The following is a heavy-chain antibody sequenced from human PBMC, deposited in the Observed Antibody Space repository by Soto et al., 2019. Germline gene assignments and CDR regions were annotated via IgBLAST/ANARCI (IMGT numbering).Heavy chain of an antibody. V-gene: IGHV3-23*01. J-gene: IGHJ4*02. Sequence: DVQVLESGGGLVQPGGSLRLSCEASGFTISNYGMTWVRQAPGKGLEWVSAISGRDGDTYYADSVKGRFTISRDNSKNTLYLQMNSLTAEDTAIYYCAKVERMTPYTHLRWGQGTLVTVSS. CDR3: AKVERMTPYTHLR. CDR1: GFTISNYG. CDR2: ISGRDGDT. D-gene: IGHD1-1*01.